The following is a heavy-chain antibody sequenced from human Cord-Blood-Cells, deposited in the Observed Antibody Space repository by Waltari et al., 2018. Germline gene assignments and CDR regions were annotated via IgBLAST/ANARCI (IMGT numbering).Heavy chain of an antibody. V-gene: IGHV3-21*01. Sequence: EVQLVESGGGLVKPGGSLRLSCAASGFTFSSYSMNWVRQAPGKGLEWVSSISSSSSYIYYADSVKGRFTISRDNAKNSLYLQMNSLRAEDTAVYYCATAHPWDFDYWGQGTLVTVSS. CDR3: ATAHPWDFDY. CDR2: ISSSSSYI. CDR1: GFTFSSYS. J-gene: IGHJ4*02. D-gene: IGHD3-16*01.